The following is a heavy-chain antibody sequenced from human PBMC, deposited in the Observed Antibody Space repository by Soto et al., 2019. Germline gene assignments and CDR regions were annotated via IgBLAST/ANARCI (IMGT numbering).Heavy chain of an antibody. V-gene: IGHV1-18*01. CDR3: ARGELLWFGDPQGADY. CDR1: GYTFTSYG. Sequence: QVQLVQYGAEVKKPGASVKVSCKASGYTFTSYGISWVRQATGQGLEWMGWISAYNGNTTYAQKLQGRVTMTTYTSTSTAYMELRSLRSDDTAVYYCARGELLWFGDPQGADYWGQGTLVTVSS. D-gene: IGHD3-10*01. CDR2: ISAYNGNT. J-gene: IGHJ4*02.